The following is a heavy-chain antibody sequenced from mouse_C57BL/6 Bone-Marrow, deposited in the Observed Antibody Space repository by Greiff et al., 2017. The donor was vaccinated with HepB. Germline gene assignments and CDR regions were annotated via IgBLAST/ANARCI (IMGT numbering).Heavy chain of an antibody. CDR1: GFSLTSYG. J-gene: IGHJ3*01. D-gene: IGHD2-10*01. V-gene: IGHV2-2*01. CDR2: IWSGGST. Sequence: VQLQQSGPGLVQPSQSLSITCTVSGFSLTSYGVHWVRQSPGKGLEWLGVIWSGGSTDYNAAFISRLSISKDNSKSQVFFKMNSLQADDTAIYYCARNSPPYYPVAYWGQGTLVTVSA. CDR3: ARNSPPYYPVAY.